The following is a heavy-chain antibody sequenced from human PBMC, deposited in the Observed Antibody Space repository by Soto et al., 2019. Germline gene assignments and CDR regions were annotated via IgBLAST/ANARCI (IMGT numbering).Heavy chain of an antibody. CDR1: GGTFSSYA. CDR3: ARVVGGYCSSTSCYIQDFGFDY. V-gene: IGHV1-69*13. D-gene: IGHD2-2*02. Sequence: ASVKVSCKASGGTFSSYAISWVRQAPGQGLEWMGGIIPIFGTASYAQKFQGRVTITADESTSTAYMELSSLRSEDTAVYYCARVVGGYCSSTSCYIQDFGFDYWGQGTLVTV. J-gene: IGHJ4*02. CDR2: IIPIFGTA.